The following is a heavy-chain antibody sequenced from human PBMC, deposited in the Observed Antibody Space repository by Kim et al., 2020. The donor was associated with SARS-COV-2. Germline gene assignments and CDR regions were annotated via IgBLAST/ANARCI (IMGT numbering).Heavy chain of an antibody. J-gene: IGHJ4*02. CDR2: ISWDGATT. CDR3: AKGGRDGGLDY. Sequence: GGSLRLSCAASGFDFEDYMMHWVRQSPGKGLEWISLISWDGATTPYADSVQGRFTISRDNSKNSLYLLMTSLRSEDTGLYFCAKGGRDGGLDYWGQGTLVRVSS. CDR1: GFDFEDYM. V-gene: IGHV3-43*01. D-gene: IGHD5-12*01.